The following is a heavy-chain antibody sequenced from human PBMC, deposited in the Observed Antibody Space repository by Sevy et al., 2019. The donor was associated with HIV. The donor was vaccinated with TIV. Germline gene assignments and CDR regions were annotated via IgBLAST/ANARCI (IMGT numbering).Heavy chain of an antibody. Sequence: GGSRRLSYTTSGFTFNNHAMTWVRQAPGQGLEWVSTISGGGDTNYADSVKGRFTISRDNSKNTLFLQMNSLRAEDTALYYCAKDHYTAVPIFGVVPPGYYGLDVWGQGTTVTVSS. J-gene: IGHJ6*02. D-gene: IGHD3-3*01. CDR3: AKDHYTAVPIFGVVPPGYYGLDV. V-gene: IGHV3-23*01. CDR2: ISGGGDT. CDR1: GFTFNNHA.